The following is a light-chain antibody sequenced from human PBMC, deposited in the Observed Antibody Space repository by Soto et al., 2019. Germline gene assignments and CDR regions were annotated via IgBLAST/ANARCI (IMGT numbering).Light chain of an antibody. J-gene: IGKJ4*01. V-gene: IGKV3-15*01. CDR2: GAS. CDR1: QSVSSN. Sequence: EIVMTQSPATLSVSPGERATLSCRASQSVSSNLAWYQQKPGQAPRLLIYGASSRATGIPARFSGSGSGTEFTLIISSLQSEDFGVYYCQQYNNWPQLTFGGGTKVEIK. CDR3: QQYNNWPQLT.